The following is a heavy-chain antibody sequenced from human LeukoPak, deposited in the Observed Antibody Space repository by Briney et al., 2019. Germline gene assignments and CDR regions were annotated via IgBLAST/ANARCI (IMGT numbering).Heavy chain of an antibody. Sequence: NPSETLSLTCTVSGGSISSYYWSWIRQPPGKGLEWIGYIYYSGSTNYNPSPKSRVTISVDTSKNQFSLKLSSVTAADTAVYYCARTAGSFTIFGVVTRAFDIWGQGSMVTVSS. CDR1: GGSISSYY. D-gene: IGHD3-3*01. CDR2: IYYSGST. CDR3: ARTAGSFTIFGVVTRAFDI. V-gene: IGHV4-59*01. J-gene: IGHJ3*02.